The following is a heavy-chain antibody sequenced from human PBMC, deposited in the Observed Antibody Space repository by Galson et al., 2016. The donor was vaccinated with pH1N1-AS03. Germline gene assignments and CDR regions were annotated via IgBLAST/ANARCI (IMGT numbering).Heavy chain of an antibody. J-gene: IGHJ4*02. V-gene: IGHV1-2*02. CDR2: INPSSGGT. CDR3: ARGGGSSLDY. D-gene: IGHD1-26*01. CDR1: GYTFSDYY. Sequence: SVKVSCKASGYTFSDYYVHWVRQAPGQELEWMGWINPSSGGTKYAQKFQGRVTMTRDSSISTAFMGLSRLTSDDTAVYFCARGGGSSLDYWGQGTLVPVSS.